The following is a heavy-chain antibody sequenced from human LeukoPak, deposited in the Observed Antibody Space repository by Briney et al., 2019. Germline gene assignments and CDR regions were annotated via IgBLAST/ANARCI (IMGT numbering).Heavy chain of an antibody. CDR3: ASSLSGSYSNDY. Sequence: GRSLRLSSAASGFTFSSYSMNWVRQAPGKGLEWVSSISSSSSYIYYADSVKGRFTISRDNAKNSLYLQMNSLRAEDTAVYYCASSLSGSYSNDYWGQGTLVTVSS. CDR2: ISSSSSYI. D-gene: IGHD1-26*01. V-gene: IGHV3-21*01. J-gene: IGHJ4*02. CDR1: GFTFSSYS.